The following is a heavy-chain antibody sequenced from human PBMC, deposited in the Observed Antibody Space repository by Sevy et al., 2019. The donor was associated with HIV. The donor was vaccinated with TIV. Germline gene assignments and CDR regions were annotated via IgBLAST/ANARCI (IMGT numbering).Heavy chain of an antibody. CDR2: VYYTGGT. Sequence: SETLSVTCTVSGGSINSDHWNWIRQPPGKGLEWIGYVYYTGGTNYNPSLKNRVTISVDRTKNQFSLKLTSVTAADTAVYYCARRNDFDILGQGTMVTVSS. CDR1: GGSINSDH. J-gene: IGHJ3*02. V-gene: IGHV4-59*08. CDR3: ARRNDFDI. D-gene: IGHD2-21*02.